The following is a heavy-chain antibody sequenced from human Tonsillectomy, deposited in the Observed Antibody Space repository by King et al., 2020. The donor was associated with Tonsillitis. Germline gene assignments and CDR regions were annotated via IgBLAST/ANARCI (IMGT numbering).Heavy chain of an antibody. CDR2: ISSSSSTI. CDR1: GFTFSSYS. J-gene: IGHJ5*02. D-gene: IGHD6-13*01. V-gene: IGHV3-48*01. Sequence: VQLVESGGGLVQPGGSLRLSCAASGFTFSSYSMNWVRQAPGKGLEWVSYISSSSSTIYYADSVKGRFTISRDNAKNSLYLQMNSLRAEGTAVYYCARGGGSSWYDAFWGGWFDPWGQGTLVTVAS. CDR3: ARGGGSSWYDAFWGGWFDP.